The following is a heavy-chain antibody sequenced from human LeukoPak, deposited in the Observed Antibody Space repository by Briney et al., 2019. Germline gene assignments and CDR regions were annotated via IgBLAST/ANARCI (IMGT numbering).Heavy chain of an antibody. D-gene: IGHD1-1*01. CDR2: TYYRSKWYN. CDR3: AASTGKSAKYYFDY. Sequence: SQTLSLTCAISGDSVSSSSAAWNWIRQSPSRGLEWLGRTYYRSKWYNDYAVSVKSRITINPDTSKNQFSLQLNSVTPEDTAVYYCAASTGKSAKYYFDYWGQGTLVTVSS. CDR1: GDSVSSSSAA. V-gene: IGHV6-1*01. J-gene: IGHJ4*02.